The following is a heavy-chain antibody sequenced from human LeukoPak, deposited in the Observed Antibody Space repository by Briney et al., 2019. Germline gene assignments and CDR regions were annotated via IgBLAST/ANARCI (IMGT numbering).Heavy chain of an antibody. V-gene: IGHV4-30-4*01. CDR3: ARDLWVYGGPDAFDI. D-gene: IGHD4-23*01. CDR1: GGSFSSGSYY. CDR2: IYYSGST. J-gene: IGHJ3*02. Sequence: SETLSLTCTVSGGSFSSGSYYWSWIRQPPGKGLEWIGYIYYSGSTYYNPSLKSRVTISVDTSKNQFSLKLSSVTAADTAVYYCARDLWVYGGPDAFDIWGQGTMVTVSS.